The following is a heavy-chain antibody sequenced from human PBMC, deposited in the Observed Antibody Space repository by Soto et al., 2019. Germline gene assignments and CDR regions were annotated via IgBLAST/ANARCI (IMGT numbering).Heavy chain of an antibody. J-gene: IGHJ4*02. D-gene: IGHD3-22*01. CDR1: GFSFSTSGMC. CDR3: ARNFYDTGNHYARIDY. V-gene: IGHV2-70*01. Sequence: SGPTLVNPTQTLTLTCTYSGFSFSTSGMCVSWIRQPPGKALEWLALIDWDDDKFYVTSLKTRLTISRDTSKNQVVLTMTNMDPLNTATYYCARNFYDTGNHYARIDYWGPGTLVTVSS. CDR2: IDWDDDK.